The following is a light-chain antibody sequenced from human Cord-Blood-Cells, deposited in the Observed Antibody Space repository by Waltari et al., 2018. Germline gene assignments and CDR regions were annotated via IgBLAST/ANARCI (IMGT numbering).Light chain of an antibody. Sequence: DIQMTQSPSSLSASVGDRVTITCRASQSISSYLNWYQQKPGTAPKLLIYAASSLQSGVPSRFSGSGSGTYFTLTISSLQPEDFATYYCQQSYSTPFTFGPGTKVDIK. CDR3: QQSYSTPFT. J-gene: IGKJ3*01. CDR1: QSISSY. V-gene: IGKV1-39*01. CDR2: AAS.